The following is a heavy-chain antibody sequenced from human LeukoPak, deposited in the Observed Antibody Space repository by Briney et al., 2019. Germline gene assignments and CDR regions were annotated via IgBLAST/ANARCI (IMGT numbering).Heavy chain of an antibody. CDR2: ISYDGSNK. Sequence: GGSLRLSCAASGFTFSSYAMHWVRQAPGKGLEWVAVISYDGSNKYYADSVKGRFTISRDNSKNTLYLQMNSLRAEDTAVYYCARGDYYGSGSYQPPFDYWGQGTLVTVSS. D-gene: IGHD3-10*01. CDR3: ARGDYYGSGSYQPPFDY. CDR1: GFTFSSYA. V-gene: IGHV3-30*04. J-gene: IGHJ4*02.